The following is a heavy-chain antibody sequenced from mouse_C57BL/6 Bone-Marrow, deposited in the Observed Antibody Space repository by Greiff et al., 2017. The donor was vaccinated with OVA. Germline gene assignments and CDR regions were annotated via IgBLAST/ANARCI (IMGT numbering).Heavy chain of an antibody. CDR3: ARCYSNYVYWFAY. CDR2: IYPGDGDT. J-gene: IGHJ3*01. D-gene: IGHD2-5*01. Sequence: VQLQESGPELVKPGASVKISCKASGYAFSSSWMNWVKQRPGKGLEWIGRIYPGDGDTNYNGKFKGKATLTADKSSSTAYMQLSSLTSEDSAVYFCARCYSNYVYWFAYWGQGTLVTVSA. V-gene: IGHV1-82*01. CDR1: GYAFSSSW.